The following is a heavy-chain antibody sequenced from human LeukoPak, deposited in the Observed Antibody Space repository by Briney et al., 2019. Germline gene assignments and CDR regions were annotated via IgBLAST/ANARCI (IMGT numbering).Heavy chain of an antibody. J-gene: IGHJ5*02. D-gene: IGHD3-10*01. CDR1: GYTFTSYD. Sequence: ASVKVSCKASGYTFTSYDINWVRQATGQGLEWMGWMNPNSGNTGYAQKFQGRVTMTRNTSISTAYMELSSLRPEDTAVYYCARGGRALVRGVIITHASFSWFDPWGQGTLVTVSS. CDR2: MNPNSGNT. CDR3: ARGGRALVRGVIITHASFSWFDP. V-gene: IGHV1-8*01.